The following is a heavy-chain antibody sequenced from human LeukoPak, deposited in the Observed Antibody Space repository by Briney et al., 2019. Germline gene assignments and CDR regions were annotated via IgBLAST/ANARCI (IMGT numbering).Heavy chain of an antibody. V-gene: IGHV4-59*02. D-gene: IGHD3-10*01. CDR1: GGSVSDYY. CDR3: ASQGRLLWFGA. CDR2: IYHTGST. Sequence: SETLSLTCTISGGSVSDYYWSWIRQSPGKGLEWIGYIYHTGSTTYNPSLKSRVTMSVDTSKNQFSLKLSSVTAADTAVYYCASQGRLLWFGAWGQGTLVTVSS. J-gene: IGHJ5*02.